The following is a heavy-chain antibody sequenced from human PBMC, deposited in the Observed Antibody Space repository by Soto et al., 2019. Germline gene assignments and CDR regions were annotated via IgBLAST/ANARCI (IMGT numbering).Heavy chain of an antibody. CDR1: GYTFNNFA. J-gene: IGHJ3*02. CDR3: AREQTRWLKDAFDI. D-gene: IGHD5-12*01. Sequence: QVQLVQSGPEVKKPGASVRVSFKASGYTFNNFAINWVRQAPGQGLEGLGWISPYNGETEYAQKFQGRVIMTTDASTSTAYLEVRSLRSDETAVYYCAREQTRWLKDAFDIWGQGTMVIVSS. CDR2: ISPYNGET. V-gene: IGHV1-18*01.